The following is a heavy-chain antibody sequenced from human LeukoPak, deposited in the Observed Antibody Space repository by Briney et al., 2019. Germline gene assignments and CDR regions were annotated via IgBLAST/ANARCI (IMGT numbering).Heavy chain of an antibody. CDR1: GYTFTGYY. V-gene: IGHV1-2*02. Sequence: ASVKVSCKASGYTFTGYYMHWVRQAPGQGLEWMGWINPNSGGTNYAQKLQGRVTMTRDTSISTAYTELSRLRSDDTAVYYCARNKWLRLLYYYYGMDVWGQGTTVTVCS. CDR3: ARNKWLRLLYYYYGMDV. D-gene: IGHD5-12*01. CDR2: INPNSGGT. J-gene: IGHJ6*02.